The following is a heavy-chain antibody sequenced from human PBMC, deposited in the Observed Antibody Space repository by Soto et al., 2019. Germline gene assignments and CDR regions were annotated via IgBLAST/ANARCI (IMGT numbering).Heavy chain of an antibody. J-gene: IGHJ6*02. CDR3: ARVGRYSGYEYPYYYGMDV. CDR1: GYTFTSYY. Sequence: ASVKVSCKASGYTFTSYYLHWVRQAPGQGLEWMGRINPYSGTTNYAQKFQGRVTMTTDTSTSTVYMELSSLRSEDTAVYYCARVGRYSGYEYPYYYGMDVWGQGTTVTVSS. CDR2: INPYSGTT. D-gene: IGHD5-12*01. V-gene: IGHV1-46*01.